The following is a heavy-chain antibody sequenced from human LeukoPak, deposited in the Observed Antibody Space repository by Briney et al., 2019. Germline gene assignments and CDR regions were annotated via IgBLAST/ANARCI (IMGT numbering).Heavy chain of an antibody. D-gene: IGHD6-6*01. V-gene: IGHV3-23*01. CDR2: IGAGGSIT. J-gene: IGHJ4*02. Sequence: SGGSLRLSCAASGLTFSGFAMTWVRQAPGKGLEWVSSIGAGGSITYYADSVKGRFTISRDNSKNTLYLQMNSLRAEDTAVYYCAKLWQLVRSFDYWGQGTLVTVSS. CDR1: GLTFSGFA. CDR3: AKLWQLVRSFDY.